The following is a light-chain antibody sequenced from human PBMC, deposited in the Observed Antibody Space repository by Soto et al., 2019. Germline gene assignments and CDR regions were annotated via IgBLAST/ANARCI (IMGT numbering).Light chain of an antibody. CDR2: GAS. CDR3: QQYVTSPT. Sequence: EIVLTQSPGTLSLSPGERATLSCRASQSLAGNYLAWYQQKPGQAPRLLISGASSRASGIPDRFSGSESGTDFALTISRLAPDDFAVYYCQQYVTSPTFGPGTKVGIK. J-gene: IGKJ3*01. CDR1: QSLAGNY. V-gene: IGKV3-20*01.